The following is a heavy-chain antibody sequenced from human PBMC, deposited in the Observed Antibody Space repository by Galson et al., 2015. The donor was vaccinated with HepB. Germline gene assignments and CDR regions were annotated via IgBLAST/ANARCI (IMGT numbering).Heavy chain of an antibody. V-gene: IGHV3-48*01. D-gene: IGHD3-10*01. J-gene: IGHJ3*02. CDR1: GFTFSSYS. CDR3: ARRGRFGELTDAFDI. CDR2: ISSSSSTI. Sequence: SLRLSCAASGFTFSSYSMNWVRQAPGKGLEWVSYISSSSSTIYYADSVKGRFTISRDNAKNSLYLQMNSLRAEDTAVYYCARRGRFGELTDAFDIWGQGTMVTVSS.